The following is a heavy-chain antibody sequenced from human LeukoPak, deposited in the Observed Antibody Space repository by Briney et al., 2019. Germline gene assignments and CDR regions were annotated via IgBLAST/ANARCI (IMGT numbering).Heavy chain of an antibody. Sequence: PGGSLRLSCAASGFNFRGYGMHWVRQAPGKGLGWVTFIHYDGRNQYYADSVRGRFTISRDNSKNTLYLQMNSLRAEDTAVYFCAKGDKMLTWRRTYNRFDPWGQGTLVTVSS. V-gene: IGHV3-30*02. CDR3: AKGDKMLTWRRTYNRFDP. D-gene: IGHD3-16*01. J-gene: IGHJ5*02. CDR2: IHYDGRNQ. CDR1: GFNFRGYG.